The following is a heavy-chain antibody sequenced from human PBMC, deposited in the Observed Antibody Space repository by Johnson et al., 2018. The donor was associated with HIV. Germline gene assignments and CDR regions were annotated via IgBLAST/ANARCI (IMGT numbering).Heavy chain of an antibody. J-gene: IGHJ3*02. D-gene: IGHD5-12*01. CDR3: ARDGGNGYGNDAVDI. V-gene: IGHV3-7*01. CDR2: IKHDGSEK. Sequence: VQLMESGGGLVQPGGSLRLSCAASGFTFSSYWMSWVRQAPGKGLEWVANIKHDGSEKSYVDSVKGRFTISRDNAKNSLYLQMNSLRAEDTALYYCARDGGNGYGNDAVDIWGQGTMVTVSS. CDR1: GFTFSSYW.